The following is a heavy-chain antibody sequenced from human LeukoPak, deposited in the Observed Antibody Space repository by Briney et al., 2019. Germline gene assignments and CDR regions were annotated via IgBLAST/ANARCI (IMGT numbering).Heavy chain of an antibody. J-gene: IGHJ4*02. CDR2: IYYSGST. CDR1: GGSISSSSYY. Sequence: SSETLSLTCTVSGGSISSSSYYCGWIRQPPGKGLEWIGSIYYSGSTYYNPSLKSRVTISVDTSKNQFSLKLSSVTAADTAVYYCARGDYYDSSGYQSPSFDYWGQGTLVTVSS. D-gene: IGHD3-22*01. V-gene: IGHV4-39*01. CDR3: ARGDYYDSSGYQSPSFDY.